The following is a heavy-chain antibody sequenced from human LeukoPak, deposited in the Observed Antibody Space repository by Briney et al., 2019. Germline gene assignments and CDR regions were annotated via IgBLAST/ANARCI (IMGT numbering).Heavy chain of an antibody. CDR2: LSAYNGNT. D-gene: IGHD2-15*01. CDR3: ARDLLVGDSPSRD. V-gene: IGHV1-18*01. J-gene: IGHJ4*02. CDR1: GYTFTSYG. Sequence: ALVKVSCKASGYTFTSYGISWVRQAPGQGLEWMGWLSAYNGNTNYAQKLQGRVTMTTDTSTSTAYMELRSLRSDDTAVYYCARDLLVGDSPSRDWGQGTLVTVSS.